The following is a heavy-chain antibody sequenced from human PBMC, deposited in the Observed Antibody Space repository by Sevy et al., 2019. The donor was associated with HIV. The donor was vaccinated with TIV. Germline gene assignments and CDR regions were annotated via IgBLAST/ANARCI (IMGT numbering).Heavy chain of an antibody. CDR1: GFTFSSYA. CDR3: AKDLLAYCSSTSCYGVDY. V-gene: IGHV3-23*01. D-gene: IGHD2-2*01. J-gene: IGHJ4*02. Sequence: GGSLRLSCAASGFTFSSYAMSWVRQAPGKGLEWVSAISGSGGSTYYADSVKGRFTISRVNSKNTLYRQRNSLRAEDTAVDYCAKDLLAYCSSTSCYGVDYWGQGTLVTVSS. CDR2: ISGSGGST.